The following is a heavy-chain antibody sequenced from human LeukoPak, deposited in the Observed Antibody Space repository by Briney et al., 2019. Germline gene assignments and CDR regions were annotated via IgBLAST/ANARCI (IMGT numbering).Heavy chain of an antibody. D-gene: IGHD5-24*01. J-gene: IGHJ4*02. V-gene: IGHV3-23*01. CDR3: AKDRGRDGYNEY. Sequence: GGSLRLSCAASGFTFSSYAMSWVRQARGKGLEWVSAISGSGGSTYYADSVKGRFTISRDNSKNTLYLQMNSLRAEDTAVYYCAKDRGRDGYNEYWGQGTLVTVSS. CDR1: GFTFSSYA. CDR2: ISGSGGST.